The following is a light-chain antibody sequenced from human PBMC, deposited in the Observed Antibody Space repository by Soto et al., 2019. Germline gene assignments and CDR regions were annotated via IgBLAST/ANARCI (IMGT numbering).Light chain of an antibody. CDR3: SSYTTGSTYV. CDR2: DVS. V-gene: IGLV2-14*01. CDR1: SSDVDAYNY. Sequence: QSALTQPASVSGSPRQSITISCTGTSSDVDAYNYVSWYQQHPGKVPKLLIYDVSKRPSGVSDRFSGSKSGNTASLTISGLQAEDEADYYCSSYTTGSTYVFGTGTKVTVL. J-gene: IGLJ1*01.